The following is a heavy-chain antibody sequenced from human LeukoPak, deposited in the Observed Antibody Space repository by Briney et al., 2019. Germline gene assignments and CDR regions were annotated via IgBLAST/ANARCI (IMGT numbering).Heavy chain of an antibody. Sequence: SETLSLTCTVSGYSTSSGSYWGWIRQPPGKGLEWIGSIHHSGSIYNNPSLKSRVTISVDTSKSQFSLKLSSVTAADTAVYYCARAFGVVIYFDYWGQGTLVTVSS. CDR3: ARAFGVVIYFDY. CDR1: GYSTSSGSY. J-gene: IGHJ4*02. CDR2: IHHSGSI. D-gene: IGHD3-3*01. V-gene: IGHV4-38-2*02.